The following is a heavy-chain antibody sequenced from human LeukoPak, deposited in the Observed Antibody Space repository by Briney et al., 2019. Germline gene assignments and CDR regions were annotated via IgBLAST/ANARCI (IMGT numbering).Heavy chain of an antibody. Sequence: GGSLRLSCVASGFTFSSYHMNWVRQAPGKGLEWVAVISYDGSNKYYADSVKGRFTISRDNSKNTLYLQMNSLRAEDTAVYYCAKDYDILTCYFDYWGQGTLVTVSS. V-gene: IGHV3-30*18. CDR2: ISYDGSNK. CDR3: AKDYDILTCYFDY. D-gene: IGHD3-9*01. J-gene: IGHJ4*02. CDR1: GFTFSSYH.